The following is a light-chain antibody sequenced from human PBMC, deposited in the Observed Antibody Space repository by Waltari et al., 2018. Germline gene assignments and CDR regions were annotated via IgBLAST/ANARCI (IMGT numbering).Light chain of an antibody. CDR1: QSVRGT. CDR2: AAS. CDR3: QHYVRLPVT. J-gene: IGKJ1*01. V-gene: IGKV3-20*01. Sequence: EIVLTQSPGTLSLSPGERATLSCRASQSVRGTLAWYQQKPGQPPRLLIYAASLRATGIPDRFSGSGSGTDFTLTISRLEPEDFAVYYCQHYVRLPVTFGQGTKVEIK.